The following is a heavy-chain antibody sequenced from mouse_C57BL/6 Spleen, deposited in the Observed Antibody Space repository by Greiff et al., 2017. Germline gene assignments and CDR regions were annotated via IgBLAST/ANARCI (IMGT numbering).Heavy chain of an antibody. Sequence: VQLQQSGPELVKPGASVKISCKASGYSFTDYYMNWVKQSHGKSLEWIGDINPNNGGTSYNQKFKGKATLTVDKSSSTAYMELRSLTSEDSAVYYCARGNWEGYYFDYWGQGTTLTVSS. V-gene: IGHV1-26*01. D-gene: IGHD4-1*01. J-gene: IGHJ2*01. CDR3: ARGNWEGYYFDY. CDR1: GYSFTDYY. CDR2: INPNNGGT.